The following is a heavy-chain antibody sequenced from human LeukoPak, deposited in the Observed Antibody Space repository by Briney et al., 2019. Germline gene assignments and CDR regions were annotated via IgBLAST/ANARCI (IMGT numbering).Heavy chain of an antibody. CDR3: AKDLVYGDYPEYFQH. CDR1: GFTFSSYA. V-gene: IGHV3-23*01. D-gene: IGHD4-17*01. CDR2: ISGSGGST. Sequence: GGSLRLSCAASGFTFSSYAMSWVRRAPGKGLEWVSAISGSGGSTYYADSVKGRFTISRDNSKNTLYLQMNSLRAEDTAVYYCAKDLVYGDYPEYFQHWGQGTLVTVSS. J-gene: IGHJ1*01.